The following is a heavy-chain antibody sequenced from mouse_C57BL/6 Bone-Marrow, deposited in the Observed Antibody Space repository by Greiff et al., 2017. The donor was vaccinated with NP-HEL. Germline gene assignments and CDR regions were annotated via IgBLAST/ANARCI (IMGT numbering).Heavy chain of an antibody. CDR2: IDPENGDT. D-gene: IGHD1-1*01. Sequence: EVQLQQSGAELVRPGASVKLSCTASGFNIKDDYMHWVKQRPEQGLEWIGWIDPENGDTEYASKFQGKATITADTSSNTAYLQLSSLTSEDTAVYYCTTPPLYLLPWFAYWGQGTLVTVSA. J-gene: IGHJ3*01. V-gene: IGHV14-4*01. CDR1: GFNIKDDY. CDR3: TTPPLYLLPWFAY.